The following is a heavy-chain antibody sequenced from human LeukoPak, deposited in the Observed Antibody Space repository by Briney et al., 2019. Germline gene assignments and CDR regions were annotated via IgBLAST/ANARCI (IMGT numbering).Heavy chain of an antibody. CDR3: AKAGPTYYYDSSGYFDY. CDR1: GFTFSSYG. Sequence: PGGSLRLSCAASGFTFSSYGMSWVRQAPGKGLEWVSAISGSGGSTYYADSVKGRFTISRDNSKNTLYLQMNSLRAEDTAVYYCAKAGPTYYYDSSGYFDYWGQGTLVTVSS. CDR2: ISGSGGST. V-gene: IGHV3-23*01. J-gene: IGHJ4*02. D-gene: IGHD3-22*01.